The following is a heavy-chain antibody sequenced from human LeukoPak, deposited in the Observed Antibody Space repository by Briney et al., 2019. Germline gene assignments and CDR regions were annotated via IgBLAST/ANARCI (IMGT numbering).Heavy chain of an antibody. CDR1: AGTFSSYA. D-gene: IGHD1-26*01. J-gene: IGHJ3*02. CDR3: ARDRIVGATGLYAFDI. Sequence: SVKVSCKASAGTFSSYAISWVRQAPGQGLEWMGRIIPILGIANYAQKFQGRVTITADKSTSTAYMELSSLRSEDTAVYYCARDRIVGATGLYAFDIWGQGTMVTVSS. V-gene: IGHV1-69*04. CDR2: IIPILGIA.